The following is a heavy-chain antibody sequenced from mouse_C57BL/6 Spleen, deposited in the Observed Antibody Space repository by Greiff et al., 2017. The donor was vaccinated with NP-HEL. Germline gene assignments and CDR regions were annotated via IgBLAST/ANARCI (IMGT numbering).Heavy chain of an antibody. D-gene: IGHD1-1*01. Sequence: VQLQQSGAELVRPGTSVKVSCKASGYAFTNYLIEWVKQRPGQGLEWIGVINPGSGGTNYNEKFKGKATLTADNSSSTAYMQLSSLTSEDSAVYFCARDYYGSRTGFAYWGQGTLVTVSA. CDR3: ARDYYGSRTGFAY. CDR2: INPGSGGT. V-gene: IGHV1-54*01. J-gene: IGHJ3*01. CDR1: GYAFTNYL.